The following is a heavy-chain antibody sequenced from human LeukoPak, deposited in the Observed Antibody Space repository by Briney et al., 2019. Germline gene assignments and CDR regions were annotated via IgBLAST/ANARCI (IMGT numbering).Heavy chain of an antibody. Sequence: PGGSLRLSCAASGFTFSSYAMSWVRQAPGKGLEWVSAISGRGGSTYYADSVKGRFTISRDNSKNTLYLQMNSLRAEDTAVYYCATKRDILTGYLPFDYWGQGTLVTVSS. CDR1: GFTFSSYA. J-gene: IGHJ4*02. CDR2: ISGRGGST. V-gene: IGHV3-23*01. CDR3: ATKRDILTGYLPFDY. D-gene: IGHD3-9*01.